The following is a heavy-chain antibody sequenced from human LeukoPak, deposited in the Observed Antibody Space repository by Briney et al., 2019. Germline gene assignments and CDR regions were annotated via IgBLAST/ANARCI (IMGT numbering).Heavy chain of an antibody. V-gene: IGHV4-30-2*01. CDR3: ARDPYGDYRTVFDWYFDL. D-gene: IGHD4-17*01. Sequence: PSQTLSLTCAVSGGSISSGGYSWSWIRQPPGKGLEWIGYIYHSGSTYYNPSLKSRVTISVDRSKNQFSLKLSSVTAADTAVYYCARDPYGDYRTVFDWYFDLWGRGTLVTVSS. CDR1: GGSISSGGYS. CDR2: IYHSGST. J-gene: IGHJ2*01.